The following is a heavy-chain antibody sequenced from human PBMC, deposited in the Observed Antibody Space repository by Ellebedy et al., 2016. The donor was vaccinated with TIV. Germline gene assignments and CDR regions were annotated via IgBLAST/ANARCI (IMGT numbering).Heavy chain of an antibody. V-gene: IGHV4-59*08. Sequence: SETLSLTXTVSGGSISSYYWSWIRQPPGKGLEWIGYIYYSGSTNYNPSLKSRVTISVDTSKNQFSLKLSSVTAADTAVYYCARHSPGYSEWELLWGQGTLVTVSS. D-gene: IGHD1-26*01. CDR3: ARHSPGYSEWELL. J-gene: IGHJ4*02. CDR2: IYYSGST. CDR1: GGSISSYY.